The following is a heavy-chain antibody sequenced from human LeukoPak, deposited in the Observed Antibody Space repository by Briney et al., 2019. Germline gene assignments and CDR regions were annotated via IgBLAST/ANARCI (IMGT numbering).Heavy chain of an antibody. CDR1: GYSFTSYW. CDR2: IYPGDSDT. J-gene: IGHJ4*02. CDR3: ARVRRQWLAAYYFGY. Sequence: AESLKISCKGSGYSFTSYWIGWVRQMPGKGLEWMGIIYPGDSDTRYSPSFQGQVTISADKSISTAYLQWSSLKASDTAMYYCARVRRQWLAAYYFGYWGQGTLVTVSS. V-gene: IGHV5-51*01. D-gene: IGHD6-19*01.